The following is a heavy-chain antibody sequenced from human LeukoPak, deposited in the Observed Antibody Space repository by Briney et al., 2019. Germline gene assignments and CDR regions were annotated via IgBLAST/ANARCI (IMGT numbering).Heavy chain of an antibody. V-gene: IGHV4-34*01. CDR1: GGSFSGYY. Sequence: SETLSLTCAVYGGSFSGYYWSWVRQPPGKGLERIGEINNRGSTNYKPSLTSRVTISVDTSKNQFSLKLSSVTAADTAVYYCARVHPKLVLVPAAHPTGYGMDVWGKGTTVTVSS. CDR3: ARVHPKLVLVPAAHPTGYGMDV. D-gene: IGHD2-2*01. J-gene: IGHJ6*04. CDR2: INNRGST.